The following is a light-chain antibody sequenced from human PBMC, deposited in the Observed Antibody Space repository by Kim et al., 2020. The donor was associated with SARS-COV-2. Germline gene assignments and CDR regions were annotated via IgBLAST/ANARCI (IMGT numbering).Light chain of an antibody. CDR1: KLGDKY. CDR3: QAWDSSTAFYV. J-gene: IGLJ1*01. Sequence: PVQTASMPCSGDKLGDKYACWYQQKPGQSPVLIIYQDNKRPSGIPERFSGSNSGNTATLTISGTQAVDEADYYCQAWDSSTAFYVFGTGTKVTVL. V-gene: IGLV3-1*01. CDR2: QDN.